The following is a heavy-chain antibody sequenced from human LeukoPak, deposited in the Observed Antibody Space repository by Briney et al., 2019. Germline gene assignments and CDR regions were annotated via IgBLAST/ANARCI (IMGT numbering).Heavy chain of an antibody. Sequence: GGSLRLSCAASGFTFSSYSMNWVRQAPGKGLEWVSSISSSSSYIYYADSVKGRFTISRDNAKNSLYLQMNSLRAEDTAVYYCARAGDGYCTNGVCQYYFDYWGQGTLVTVSS. D-gene: IGHD2-8*01. V-gene: IGHV3-21*01. CDR3: ARAGDGYCTNGVCQYYFDY. CDR1: GFTFSSYS. CDR2: ISSSSSYI. J-gene: IGHJ4*02.